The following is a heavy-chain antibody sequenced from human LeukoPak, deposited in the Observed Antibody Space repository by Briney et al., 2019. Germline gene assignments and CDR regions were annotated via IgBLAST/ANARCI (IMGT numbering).Heavy chain of an antibody. CDR2: INPNSGGT. D-gene: IGHD6-13*01. CDR1: GYTFTGYY. CDR3: ARASSSWYDYYYMDV. Sequence: GASVKVSCKASGYTFTGYYMHWVRQAPGQGLEWMGWINPNSGGTNYAQKFQGRVTMTRDTSIGTAYMELNRLRSDDTAVYYCARASSSWYDYYYMDVWGKGTTVTISS. J-gene: IGHJ6*03. V-gene: IGHV1-2*02.